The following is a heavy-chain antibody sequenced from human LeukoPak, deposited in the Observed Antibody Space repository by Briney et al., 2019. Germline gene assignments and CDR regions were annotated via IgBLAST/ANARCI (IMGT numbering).Heavy chain of an antibody. CDR1: GGSISSGSYY. CDR3: EREAGYYYDSSGRRSDY. D-gene: IGHD3-22*01. Sequence: TPSQTLSLTCTVSGGSISSGSYYWSWIRQPAGKGLEWIGRIYTSGSTNYNPSLKSRVTISVDTSKNQFSLKLSSVTAADTAVYYCEREAGYYYDSSGRRSDYWGQGTLVTVSS. J-gene: IGHJ4*02. V-gene: IGHV4-61*02. CDR2: IYTSGST.